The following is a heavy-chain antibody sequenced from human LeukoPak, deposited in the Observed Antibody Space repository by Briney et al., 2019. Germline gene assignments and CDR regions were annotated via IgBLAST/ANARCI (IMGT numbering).Heavy chain of an antibody. Sequence: QPGGSLRLSCAASGFTFINYEMNWVRQAPGKGLEWVSYITTSGRTINYADPVKGRFTISRDNAKNSVFLQISSLRAEDTGIYYCARGSTSWYYFDYWGQGSLVTVSS. J-gene: IGHJ4*02. CDR1: GFTFINYE. V-gene: IGHV3-48*03. CDR3: ARGSTSWYYFDY. D-gene: IGHD2-2*01. CDR2: ITTSGRTI.